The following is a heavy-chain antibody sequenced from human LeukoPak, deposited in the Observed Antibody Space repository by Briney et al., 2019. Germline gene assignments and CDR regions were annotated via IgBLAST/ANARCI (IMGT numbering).Heavy chain of an antibody. V-gene: IGHV3-23*01. CDR1: GFTFSSYA. CDR3: ARGLSSSWSYFNWFDP. D-gene: IGHD6-13*01. CDR2: ISGSGGST. J-gene: IGHJ5*02. Sequence: HPGGSLRLSCAASGFTFSSYAMSWVRQAPGKGLEWVSAISGSGGSTYYADSVKGRFTISRDNSKNTLYLQMNSLRAEDTAVYYCARGLSSSWSYFNWFDPWGQGTLVTVSS.